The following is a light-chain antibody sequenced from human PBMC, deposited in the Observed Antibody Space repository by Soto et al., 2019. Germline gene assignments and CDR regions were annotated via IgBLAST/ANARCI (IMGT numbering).Light chain of an antibody. CDR1: QSVSAN. Sequence: EIVMTQSPATLSVSPGERATLSCRASQSVSANLAWYQQKPGQAPRLLIYGASTRATGIPATFSGSGSGTEFNLTISSLQSEDCAVYYCQQYNNWPRTFGQGTKVEIK. J-gene: IGKJ1*01. V-gene: IGKV3-15*01. CDR2: GAS. CDR3: QQYNNWPRT.